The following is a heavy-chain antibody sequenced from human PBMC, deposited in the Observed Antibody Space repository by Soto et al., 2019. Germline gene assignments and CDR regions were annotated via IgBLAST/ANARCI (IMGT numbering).Heavy chain of an antibody. CDR1: GFTFSSYG. D-gene: IGHD2-8*01. CDR3: ARDTMLSYYYGMDV. CDR2: IWYDGSNK. J-gene: IGHJ6*02. Sequence: PGGSLRLSCAASGFTFSSYGMHWVRQAPGKGLEWVAVIWYDGSNKYYADSVKGRFTISRDNSKNTLYLQMNSLRAEDTAVYYCARDTMLSYYYGMDVWRQGTTGTVSS. V-gene: IGHV3-33*01.